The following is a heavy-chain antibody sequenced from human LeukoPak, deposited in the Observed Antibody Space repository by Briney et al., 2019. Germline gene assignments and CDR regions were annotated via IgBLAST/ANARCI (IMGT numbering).Heavy chain of an antibody. J-gene: IGHJ6*03. CDR2: IYASGST. V-gene: IGHV4-4*07. D-gene: IGHD6-6*01. Sequence: SETLSLTCTVSGGSISSYYWSWIRQPAGKGLEWIGRIYASGSTNYNPSLKSRVTMSVDTSKNQFSLKLSSVTAADTAVYYCAREEQLVLGYYYYMDVWGEGTTVTVSS. CDR1: GGSISSYY. CDR3: AREEQLVLGYYYYMDV.